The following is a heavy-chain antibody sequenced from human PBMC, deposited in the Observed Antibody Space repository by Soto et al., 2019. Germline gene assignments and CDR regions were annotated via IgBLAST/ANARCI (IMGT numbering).Heavy chain of an antibody. Sequence: QVQLVQSGAEVKKPGASVKVSCKASGYTFTSYGISWVRQAPGQGLEWRGWISAYNGNTNYAQKLHGRVTMNTDTSTSTDYMELRSLRSDDTAVYYCARRVAAAGPSYWFDPWGQGTLVTVSS. CDR1: GYTFTSYG. J-gene: IGHJ5*02. V-gene: IGHV1-18*04. CDR2: ISAYNGNT. CDR3: ARRVAAAGPSYWFDP. D-gene: IGHD6-13*01.